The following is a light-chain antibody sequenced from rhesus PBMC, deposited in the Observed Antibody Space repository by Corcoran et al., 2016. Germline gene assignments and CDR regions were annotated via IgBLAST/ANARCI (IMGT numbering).Light chain of an antibody. Sequence: ETVVTQSPATLSLSPGERATLSCRASQRVGSYLAWYQQKPGQAPRLLIYGASSRATGIPDRVSGSGSGTDFPLTISSLEPEDVGVYYCQQSSNLWTFGQGTKVEIK. J-gene: IGKJ1*01. CDR1: QRVGSY. CDR2: GAS. CDR3: QQSSNLWT. V-gene: IGKV3-24*04.